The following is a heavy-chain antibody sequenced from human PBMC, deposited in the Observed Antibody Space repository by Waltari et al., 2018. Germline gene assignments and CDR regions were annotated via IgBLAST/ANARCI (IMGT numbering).Heavy chain of an antibody. V-gene: IGHV1-24*01. CDR1: GYTLTELS. CDR3: ATLYRSQECSSTSCLDD. D-gene: IGHD2-2*01. J-gene: IGHJ4*02. CDR2: FGPEDGET. Sequence: QVQLVQSGAEVKKPGASVKVSCKVSGYTLTELSMHWVRQAPGQGLEWMGGFGPEDGETIYAQKFQGKGTMTEDTATDTAYMELSSLRSEDTAVYYCATLYRSQECSSTSCLDDWGQGTLVTVSS.